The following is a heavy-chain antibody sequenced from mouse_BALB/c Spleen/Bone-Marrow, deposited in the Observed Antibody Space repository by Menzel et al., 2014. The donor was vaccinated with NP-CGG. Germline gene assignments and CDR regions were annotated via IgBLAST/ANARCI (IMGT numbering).Heavy chain of an antibody. CDR3: ARGNPLYAMDY. CDR1: GYTFTSYW. V-gene: IGHV1-7*01. D-gene: IGHD2-1*01. Sequence: VQLQQSGAELAKPGASVKMSCKASGYTFTSYWMHWVKQRPGQGLEWIGYINPSTGYTDYNQKFNDKAPLTADKSSSTAYMQLSSLTSKDSAVYYCARGNPLYAMDYWGQGTSVTVSS. J-gene: IGHJ4*01. CDR2: INPSTGYT.